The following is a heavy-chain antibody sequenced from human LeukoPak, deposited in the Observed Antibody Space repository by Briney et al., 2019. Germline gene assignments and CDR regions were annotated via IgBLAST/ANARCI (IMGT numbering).Heavy chain of an antibody. V-gene: IGHV3-11*05. CDR1: GFTFSDYY. CDR3: ARAAKGWELLDY. D-gene: IGHD1-26*01. J-gene: IGHJ4*02. Sequence: GGSLRLSCAASGFTFSDYYMSWIRQAPGRVLEWVSYISSSSSYTNYADSAKGRFTISRDNAKNSLYLQMNSLRAEDTAVYYCARAAKGWELLDYWGQGTLVTVS. CDR2: ISSSSSYT.